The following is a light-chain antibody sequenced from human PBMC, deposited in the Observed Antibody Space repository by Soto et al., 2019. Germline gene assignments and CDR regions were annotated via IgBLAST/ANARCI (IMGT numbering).Light chain of an antibody. CDR2: GNI. CDR1: SSNIGAGYD. V-gene: IGLV1-40*01. Sequence: QSVLTQPPSVSGAPGQRVTISYTGSSSNIGAGYDVHWYQQLPGTAPKLLIYGNINRPSGVPDRFSGSKSGTSASLAITGLQAEDEADYYCQSYDSSLSGNFVFGTGTKLTVL. J-gene: IGLJ1*01. CDR3: QSYDSSLSGNFV.